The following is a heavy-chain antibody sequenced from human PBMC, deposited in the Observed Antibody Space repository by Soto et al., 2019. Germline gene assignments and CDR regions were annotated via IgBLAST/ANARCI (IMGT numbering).Heavy chain of an antibody. CDR2: INAGNGNT. J-gene: IGHJ4*02. Sequence: ASVKVSCKASGYTFTSYAMHWVRQAPGQRLEWMGWINAGNGNTKYSQKFQGRVTITRDTSASTAYMELSSLRSEDTAVYYCARDRAGRRHPTYIFDYWGQGTLVTVSS. CDR1: GYTFTSYA. V-gene: IGHV1-3*01. CDR3: ARDRAGRRHPTYIFDY. D-gene: IGHD2-2*02.